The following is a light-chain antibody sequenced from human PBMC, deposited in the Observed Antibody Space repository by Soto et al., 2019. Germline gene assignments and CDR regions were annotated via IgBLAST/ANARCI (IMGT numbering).Light chain of an antibody. CDR2: GNS. CDR3: QSYDSSLSGFYV. Sequence: QSVLTQPPSVSGAPGQRVTISCTVSSSNIGAGYDVHWYQQLPGTAPKLLIYGNSNRPSGVPDRFSGSKSGTSASLAITGLQAEDEADYYCQSYDSSLSGFYVFGPGTKVTVL. J-gene: IGLJ1*01. CDR1: SSNIGAGYD. V-gene: IGLV1-40*01.